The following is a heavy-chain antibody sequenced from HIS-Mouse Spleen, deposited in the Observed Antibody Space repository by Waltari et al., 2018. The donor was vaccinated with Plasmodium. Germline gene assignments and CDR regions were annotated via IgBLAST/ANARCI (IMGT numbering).Heavy chain of an antibody. CDR2: IYSGGST. Sequence: EVQLVETGGGLIQPGGSLRLSCAASGFPVSSTYMSWVRQAPGKGLEWVSVIYSGGSTYYADSVKGRFTISRDNSKNTLYLQMNSLRAEDTAVYYCASSWYWYFDLWGRGTLVTVSS. J-gene: IGHJ2*01. CDR3: ASSWYWYFDL. V-gene: IGHV3-53*02. D-gene: IGHD6-13*01. CDR1: GFPVSSTY.